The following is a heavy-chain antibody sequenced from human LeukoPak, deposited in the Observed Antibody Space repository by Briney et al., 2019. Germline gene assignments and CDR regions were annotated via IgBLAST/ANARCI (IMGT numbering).Heavy chain of an antibody. CDR2: IYPGDSNT. V-gene: IGHV5-51*01. Sequence: KPGESLKISCKGSGYSFSNYWIGWVRQMPGKGLEWMGMIYPGDSNTRYSPSFQGQVTISADKSISTAYLQWTSLKASDTAIYYCARQPLVRDCGGDCEFDYWGQGTRVSVSS. D-gene: IGHD2-21*02. CDR1: GYSFSNYW. J-gene: IGHJ4*02. CDR3: ARQPLVRDCGGDCEFDY.